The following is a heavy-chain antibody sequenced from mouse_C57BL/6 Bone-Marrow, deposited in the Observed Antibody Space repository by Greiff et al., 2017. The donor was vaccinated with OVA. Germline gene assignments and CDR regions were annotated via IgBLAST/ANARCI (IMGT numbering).Heavy chain of an antibody. J-gene: IGHJ4*01. Sequence: QVQLQQPGAELVMPGASVKLSCKASGYTFTSYWMHWVKQRPGQGLEWIGEIDPSDSYTNYNQKFKGKSTLTVDKSSSTAYMQLSSLTSEDSAVYYGARDYGSSGYYARDYWGQGTAVTVSS. CDR3: ARDYGSSGYYARDY. CDR1: GYTFTSYW. D-gene: IGHD1-1*01. CDR2: IDPSDSYT. V-gene: IGHV1-69*01.